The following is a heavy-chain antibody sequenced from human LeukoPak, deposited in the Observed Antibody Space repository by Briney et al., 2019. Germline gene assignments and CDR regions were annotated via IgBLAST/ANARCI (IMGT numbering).Heavy chain of an antibody. CDR3: AREASGNYHVFDS. V-gene: IGHV3-11*04. Sequence: GGSLRLSCEASGFSFSNYFISWIRQAPGKGLEWVPYITNSGRSTNYADAVKGRFTISRDNAKKSVYLEMTDLRAEDTAVYYCAREASGNYHVFDSWGQGTLVTVSS. CDR1: GFSFSNYF. D-gene: IGHD1-26*01. CDR2: ITNSGRST. J-gene: IGHJ4*02.